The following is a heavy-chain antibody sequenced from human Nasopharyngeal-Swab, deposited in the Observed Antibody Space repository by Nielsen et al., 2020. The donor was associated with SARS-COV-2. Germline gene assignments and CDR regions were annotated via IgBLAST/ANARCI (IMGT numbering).Heavy chain of an antibody. J-gene: IGHJ4*02. V-gene: IGHV4-59*08. D-gene: IGHD2-15*01. CDR1: GGSINDYY. CDR2: VYYTGGT. CDR3: ARMDAAIDC. Sequence: SETLSLTCSVSGGSINDYYWTWIRQPPGKGLEWVGYVYYTGGTSYNPSLKSRVTISLDTSKNQFSLRLTSVTAADTAVYYCARMDAAIDCWGQGTLVTVSS.